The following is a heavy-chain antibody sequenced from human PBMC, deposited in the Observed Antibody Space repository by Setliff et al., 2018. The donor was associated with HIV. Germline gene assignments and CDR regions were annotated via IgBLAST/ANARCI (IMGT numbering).Heavy chain of an antibody. Sequence: ASVKVSCKASGYTFTNYGISRVRQAPGQGLEWMGWISAYNGNTNYAQKLQDRVTMTTDTSTSTAYMELRSLRSDDTAVYYCARILVGVDDAFDIWGQGTMVTVSS. CDR2: ISAYNGNT. D-gene: IGHD1-26*01. V-gene: IGHV1-18*01. J-gene: IGHJ3*02. CDR1: GYTFTNYG. CDR3: ARILVGVDDAFDI.